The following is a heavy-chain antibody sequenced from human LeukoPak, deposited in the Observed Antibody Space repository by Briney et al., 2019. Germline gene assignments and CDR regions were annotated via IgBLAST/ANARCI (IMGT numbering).Heavy chain of an antibody. J-gene: IGHJ5*02. CDR2: IIPILGIA. CDR1: GGTFSSYT. D-gene: IGHD6-13*01. V-gene: IGHV1-69*04. Sequence: ASVKVSCKASGGTFSSYTLSWVRQAPGQGLEWMGRIIPILGIANYAQKFEGRVTITADKSTSTAYMELSSLRSEDTAVYYCAREISSSSWSVGWFDPWGQGTLVTVSP. CDR3: AREISSSSWSVGWFDP.